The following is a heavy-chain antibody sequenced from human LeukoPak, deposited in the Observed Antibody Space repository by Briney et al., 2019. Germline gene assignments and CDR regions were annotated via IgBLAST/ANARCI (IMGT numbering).Heavy chain of an antibody. J-gene: IGHJ5*01. CDR2: ISGSGGST. CDR3: AKDRPNYYESNGHYYRRDGDS. CDR1: GFTFSSYA. Sequence: GGYLRLSCAASGFTFSSYAMSWVRQAPGKGLEWVSAISGSGGSTYYADSVKGRFTISRDNSKNTLYLQMNSLRAEDTATYYCAKDRPNYYESNGHYYRRDGDSWGQGTLVTVSS. V-gene: IGHV3-23*01. D-gene: IGHD3-22*01.